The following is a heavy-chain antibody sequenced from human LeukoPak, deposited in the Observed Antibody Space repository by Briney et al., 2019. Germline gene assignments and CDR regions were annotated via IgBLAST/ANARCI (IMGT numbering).Heavy chain of an antibody. CDR2: ITTTGDRI. CDR3: AELGITMIGGV. Sequence: GGSLRLSCAASGFIFSSYWMSWVRQAPGKGLEWISYITTTGDRIQYADSVKGRFTISRDNAKNSLYLQMNSLRAEDTAVYYCAELGITMIGGVWGKGTTVTISS. D-gene: IGHD3-10*02. J-gene: IGHJ6*04. CDR1: GFIFSSYW. V-gene: IGHV3-48*04.